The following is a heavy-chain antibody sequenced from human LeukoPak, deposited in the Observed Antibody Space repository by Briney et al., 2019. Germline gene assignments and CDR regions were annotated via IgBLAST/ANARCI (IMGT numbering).Heavy chain of an antibody. CDR2: INPNSGGT. J-gene: IGHJ4*02. CDR1: GYTFTGYY. Sequence: ASVKVSCKASGYTFTGYYMHWVRQAPGQGLEWMGWINPNSGGTNYAQKFQGRVTMTRDTSISTAYMELSRLRSEDTAVYYCALWGTYYDDSSGYHHDYWGQGTLVTVSS. V-gene: IGHV1-2*02. D-gene: IGHD3-22*01. CDR3: ALWGTYYDDSSGYHHDY.